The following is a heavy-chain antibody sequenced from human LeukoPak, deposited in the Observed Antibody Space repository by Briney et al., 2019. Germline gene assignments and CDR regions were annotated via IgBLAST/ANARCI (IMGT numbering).Heavy chain of an antibody. V-gene: IGHV4-59*12. Sequence: SETLSLTCTVSGGSISSYYWSWIRQPPGKGLEWIGYIYYSGSTNYNPSLKSRVTISVDTSKNQFSLKLSSVTAADTAVYYCAREGTEKQLVRYYYYYYMDVWGKGTTVTVSS. J-gene: IGHJ6*03. D-gene: IGHD6-6*01. CDR1: GGSISSYY. CDR2: IYYSGST. CDR3: AREGTEKQLVRYYYYYYMDV.